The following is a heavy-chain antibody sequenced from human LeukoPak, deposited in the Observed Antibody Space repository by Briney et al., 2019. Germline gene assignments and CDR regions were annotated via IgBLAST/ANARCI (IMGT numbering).Heavy chain of an antibody. CDR1: GYTFSDYY. CDR2: INPNSGGA. D-gene: IGHD2-2*01. CDR3: ARGSLKSSDAAFDF. V-gene: IGHV1-2*02. Sequence: ASVNVSCKAAGYTFSDYYMHLVRQAPGQGLEWMGWINPNSGGANYAQSFQGRVALTSDTSITTAYMEVSRLTSDDTAVYYCARGSLKSSDAAFDFWGQGTMVTVS. J-gene: IGHJ3*01.